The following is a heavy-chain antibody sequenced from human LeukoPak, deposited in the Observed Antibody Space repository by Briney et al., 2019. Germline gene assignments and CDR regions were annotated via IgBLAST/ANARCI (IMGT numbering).Heavy chain of an antibody. CDR3: ARAPSYDSSGYYRPDFDY. CDR1: GYTFTSYY. J-gene: IGHJ4*02. D-gene: IGHD3-22*01. V-gene: IGHV1-46*01. Sequence: GASVKVSCKASGYTFTSYYMHWVRQAPGQGLEWMGIINPSGGSTSYAQKFQGRVTMTRDMPTSTVYMELSSLRSEDTAVYYCARAPSYDSSGYYRPDFDYWGQGTLVTVSS. CDR2: INPSGGST.